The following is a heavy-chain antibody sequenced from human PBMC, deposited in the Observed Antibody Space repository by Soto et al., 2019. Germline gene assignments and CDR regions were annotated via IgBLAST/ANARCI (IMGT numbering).Heavy chain of an antibody. J-gene: IGHJ6*02. D-gene: IGHD3-10*01. Sequence: ASVKVSCKASGYTLTNYFTHWVRQAPGQGLEWMGTTNPRSGSTRIAQNFQGRVTMMSDTSTSTVYMELSGLRSDDTAVFYCARGSGSFVYGMDVWGQGTTVTVSS. CDR3: ARGSGSFVYGMDV. CDR1: GYTLTNYF. V-gene: IGHV1-46*01. CDR2: TNPRSGST.